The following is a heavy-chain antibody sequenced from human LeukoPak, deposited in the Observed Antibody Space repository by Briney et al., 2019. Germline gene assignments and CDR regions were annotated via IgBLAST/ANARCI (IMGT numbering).Heavy chain of an antibody. CDR1: GGSISSYY. CDR2: IYYSGST. CDR3: ARDDMKRAFDI. V-gene: IGHV4-59*01. D-gene: IGHD3-9*01. Sequence: ETLSLTCTVSGGSISSYYWSWIRQPPGKGLEWIGYIYYSGSTNYNPSLKSRVTISVDTSKNQYSLKLSSVTAADTAVYYCARDDMKRAFDIWGQGTMVTVSS. J-gene: IGHJ3*02.